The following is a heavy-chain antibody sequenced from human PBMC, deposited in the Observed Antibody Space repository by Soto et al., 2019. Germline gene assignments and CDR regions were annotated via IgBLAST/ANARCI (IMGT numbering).Heavy chain of an antibody. CDR2: IFFNGET. V-gene: IGHV4-30-4*01. Sequence: SETLSLTCTVSGASISNPDYYWSWIRQPPGKGLEWIGTIFFNGETSFSPSLESRLSMSVDTSKNQFSLSLRSVTASDTAVYFCAREGRLQSLDYWGQGTLVTVSS. J-gene: IGHJ4*02. CDR1: GASISNPDYY. D-gene: IGHD4-4*01. CDR3: AREGRLQSLDY.